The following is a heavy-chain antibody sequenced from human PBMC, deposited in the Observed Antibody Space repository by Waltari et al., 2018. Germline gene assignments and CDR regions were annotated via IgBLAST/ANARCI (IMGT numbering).Heavy chain of an antibody. J-gene: IGHJ4*02. CDR3: ARTNQPSGYRDY. CDR2: IKQDGSEK. V-gene: IGHV3-7*01. Sequence: EVQLVESGGGLVQPGGSLRISCAASGLAFSGYWMSWVRQAPGKGLDLVANIKQDGSEKYYVDSVKGRFTISRDNAKNSLYLQMNSLRAEDTAVYYCARTNQPSGYRDYWGQGTLVTVSS. CDR1: GLAFSGYW. D-gene: IGHD3-22*01.